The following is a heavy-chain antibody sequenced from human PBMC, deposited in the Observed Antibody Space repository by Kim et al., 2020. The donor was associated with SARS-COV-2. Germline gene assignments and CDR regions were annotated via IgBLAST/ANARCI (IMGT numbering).Heavy chain of an antibody. J-gene: IGHJ4*02. CDR1: GFTFSSYG. D-gene: IGHD3-16*02. V-gene: IGHV3-30*18. Sequence: GGSLRLSCAASGFTFSSYGMHWVRQAPGKGLEWVAVISYDGSNKYYADSVKGRFTISRDNSKNTLYLQMNSLRAEDTAVYYCAKAQGGMITFGGVIAPFDYWGQGTLVTVSS. CDR2: ISYDGSNK. CDR3: AKAQGGMITFGGVIAPFDY.